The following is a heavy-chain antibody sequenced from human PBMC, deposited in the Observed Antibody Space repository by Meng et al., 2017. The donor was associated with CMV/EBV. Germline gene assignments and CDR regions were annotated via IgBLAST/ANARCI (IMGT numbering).Heavy chain of an antibody. Sequence: GGSLRLSCAASGFTFETSAMHWVRQAPGKGLEWVSGISWNGYSIAYAASVKGRFTISRDDAKNSQYLQMNSLRAEDTALYYCTKDAGYTYGATYYYYGLDVWGQGTTVTVS. D-gene: IGHD5-18*01. J-gene: IGHJ6*02. V-gene: IGHV3-9*01. CDR1: GFTFETSA. CDR3: TKDAGYTYGATYYYYGLDV. CDR2: ISWNGYSI.